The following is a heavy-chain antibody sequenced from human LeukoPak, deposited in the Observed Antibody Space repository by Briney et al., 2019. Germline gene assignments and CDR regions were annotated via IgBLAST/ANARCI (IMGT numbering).Heavy chain of an antibody. V-gene: IGHV3-64*01. CDR2: ISSNGGST. J-gene: IGHJ6*03. D-gene: IGHD6-13*01. CDR3: AKGSGMAAAGLESYYSYYYMDV. CDR1: GFTFSSYA. Sequence: GGSLRLSCAASGFTFSSYAMHWARQAPGKGLEYVSAISSNGGSTYYANSVKGRFTISRDNAKNSLYLQMNRLGAEDTALYYCAKGSGMAAAGLESYYSYYYMDVWGKGTTVIVSS.